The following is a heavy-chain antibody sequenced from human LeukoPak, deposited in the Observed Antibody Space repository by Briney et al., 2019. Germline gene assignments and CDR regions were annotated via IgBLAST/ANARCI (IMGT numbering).Heavy chain of an antibody. V-gene: IGHV3-30*09. D-gene: IGHD1-7*01. J-gene: IGHJ4*02. CDR1: GFTFSSYA. CDR3: AGPKLELTY. Sequence: GGSLRLSCAASGFTFSSYAMHWVRQAPGKGLEWVAVISYDGSNKYYADSVKGRFAISRDNSKNTLYLQMNSLRAEDTAVYYCAGPKLELTYWGQGTLVTVSS. CDR2: ISYDGSNK.